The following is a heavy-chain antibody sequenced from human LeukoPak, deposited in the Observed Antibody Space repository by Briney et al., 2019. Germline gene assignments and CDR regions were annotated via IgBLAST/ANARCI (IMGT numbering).Heavy chain of an antibody. CDR2: INHSGST. CDR3: ARGTYYYDSSGYSAKLYYFDY. V-gene: IGHV4-34*01. J-gene: IGHJ4*02. Sequence: PSETLSLTCAVYGGSFSGYYWSWIRQPPGKGLEWIGEINHSGSTNYNPSLKSRVTISVDTSKNQFSLKLSSVTAADTAAYYCARGTYYYDSSGYSAKLYYFDYWGQGTLVTVSS. D-gene: IGHD3-22*01. CDR1: GGSFSGYY.